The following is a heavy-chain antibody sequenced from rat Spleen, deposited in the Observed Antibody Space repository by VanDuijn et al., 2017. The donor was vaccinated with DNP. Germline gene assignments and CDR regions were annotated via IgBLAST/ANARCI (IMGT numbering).Heavy chain of an antibody. D-gene: IGHD4-3*01. J-gene: IGHJ2*01. V-gene: IGHV5-22*01. CDR1: GFTFSAYY. CDR3: VRWNSGDFDY. Sequence: EVQLVESGGGLVQPGRSLKLSCAASGFTFSAYYMAWVRQAPAKGLEWVAYIGSPAYAPYYTDSVKGRFAISRDNAKSTLYLQRNSLRSEDMATYDWVRWNSGDFDYWGQGVMVTVSS. CDR2: IGSPAYAP.